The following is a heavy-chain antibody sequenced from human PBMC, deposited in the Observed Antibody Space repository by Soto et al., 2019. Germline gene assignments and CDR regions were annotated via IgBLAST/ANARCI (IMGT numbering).Heavy chain of an antibody. J-gene: IGHJ6*02. D-gene: IGHD4-4*01. V-gene: IGHV4-4*02. CDR3: ATQTISYTWDV. Sequence: QVQLQESGPGLVKPSGTLSLTCAVSGGSISSTKWWTWVRQPPGKGLEWIAEISHSGGSNYNPSPRRRVAMSLDNSKNPFSLRLSSVTAADTAVYYCATQTISYTWDVWGQGTTVTVS. CDR2: ISHSGGS. CDR1: GGSISSTKW.